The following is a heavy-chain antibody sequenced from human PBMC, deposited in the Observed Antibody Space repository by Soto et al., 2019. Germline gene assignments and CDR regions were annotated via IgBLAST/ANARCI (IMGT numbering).Heavy chain of an antibody. CDR3: ASLGYSGYCSGGSCSKSDY. V-gene: IGHV1-46*03. Sequence: ASVKVSCKASGYTFTSYYMHWVRQAPGQGLEWMGIINPSGGSTSYAQKFQGRVTMTRDTSTSTVYMELSSLRSEDTAVYYCASLGYSGYCSGGSCSKSDYWGQGTLVTVSS. CDR2: INPSGGST. CDR1: GYTFTSYY. J-gene: IGHJ4*02. D-gene: IGHD2-15*01.